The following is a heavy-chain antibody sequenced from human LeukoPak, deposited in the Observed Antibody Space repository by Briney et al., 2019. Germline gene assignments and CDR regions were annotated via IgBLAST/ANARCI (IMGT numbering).Heavy chain of an antibody. J-gene: IGHJ4*02. CDR2: ISYDGINK. D-gene: IGHD3-9*01. CDR3: AGRYYDILTGGREGFDY. V-gene: IGHV3-30-3*01. Sequence: GGSLRLYCAASGSTFSSYAMHCVRQAPGKGLEWVAVISYDGINKYYADSVKGRFTISRDNSKNTLSLQMNSLRAEDTALYYCAGRYYDILTGGREGFDYWGQGTLVTVSS. CDR1: GSTFSSYA.